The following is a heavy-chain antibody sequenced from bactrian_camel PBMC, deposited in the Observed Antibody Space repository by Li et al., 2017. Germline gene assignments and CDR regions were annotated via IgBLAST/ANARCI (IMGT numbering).Heavy chain of an antibody. D-gene: IGHD4*01. J-gene: IGHJ4*01. CDR2: IDLGDGTA. Sequence: QLVESGGGSVQAGGSLRLSCAASAYLCNRLCMGWFRQAPGKEREGVATIDLGDGTAWYADSVRGRFTIPQDDAKNTVYLHMNSLKPEDTAMYYCAADFSAVYSDYMAAPAYKYWGQGTQVTVSS. CDR3: AADFSAVYSDYMAAPAYKY. CDR1: AYLCNRLC. V-gene: IGHV3-3*01.